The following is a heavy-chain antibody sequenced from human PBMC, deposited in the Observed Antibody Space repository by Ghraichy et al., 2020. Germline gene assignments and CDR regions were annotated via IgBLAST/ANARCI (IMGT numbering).Heavy chain of an antibody. CDR2: IIPILGIA. J-gene: IGHJ6*02. CDR1: GGTFSSYT. CDR3: AAGSYYYYYGMDV. Sequence: SVKVSCKASGGTFSSYTISWVRQAPGQGLEWMGRIIPILGIANYAQKFQGRVTITADKSTSTAYMELSSLRSEDTAVYYCAAGSYYYYYGMDVWGQGTTVTVSS. D-gene: IGHD1-26*01. V-gene: IGHV1-69*02.